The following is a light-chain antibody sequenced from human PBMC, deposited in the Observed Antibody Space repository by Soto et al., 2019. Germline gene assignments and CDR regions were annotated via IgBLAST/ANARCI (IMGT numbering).Light chain of an antibody. V-gene: IGKV3-15*01. J-gene: IGKJ1*01. CDR1: QSVSSN. CDR3: QKSKT. Sequence: EIVMTQSPATLSVSPGERATLSCRASQSVSSNLAWYQQKPGQAPRLLIYGASTRATGIPARFSGSGSGTEFTLTISSLQSEDSAVYYCQKSKTFGQGTKVDIK. CDR2: GAS.